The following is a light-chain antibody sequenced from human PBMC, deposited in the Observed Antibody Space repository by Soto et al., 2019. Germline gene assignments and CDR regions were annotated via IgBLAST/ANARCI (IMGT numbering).Light chain of an antibody. V-gene: IGKV3-11*01. CDR2: DAS. CDR1: QSVSSY. J-gene: IGKJ5*01. CDR3: QQRSNWPPIT. Sequence: EIVLTQSPATLSVSPGERATLSCRASQSVSSYLAWYQQKPGQAPRLLIYDASNRATGIPARFSGSGSGTDFTLTISNLEPEDFAVYYCQQRSNWPPITFGQGTRLEIK.